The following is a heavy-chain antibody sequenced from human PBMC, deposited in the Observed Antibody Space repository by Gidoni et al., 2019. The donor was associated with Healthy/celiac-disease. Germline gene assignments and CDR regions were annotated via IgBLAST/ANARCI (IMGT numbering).Heavy chain of an antibody. CDR3: ARGRCSGGSCNYYYYGMDV. D-gene: IGHD2-15*01. Sequence: QVQLVESGGGVVQPGRYLRLSCAASGFTFSSYAMHWVRQAPGKGLEWVAVISYDGSNKYYADSVKGRFTISRDNSKNTLYLQMNSLRAEDTAVYYCARGRCSGGSCNYYYYGMDVWGQGTTVTVSS. CDR1: GFTFSSYA. J-gene: IGHJ6*02. CDR2: ISYDGSNK. V-gene: IGHV3-30-3*01.